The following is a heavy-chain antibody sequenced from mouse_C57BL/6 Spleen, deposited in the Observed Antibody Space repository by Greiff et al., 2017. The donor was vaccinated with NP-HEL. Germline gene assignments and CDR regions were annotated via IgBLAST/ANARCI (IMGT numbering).Heavy chain of an antibody. CDR2: ISDGGSYT. V-gene: IGHV5-4*03. Sequence: EVKLVESGGGLVKPGGSLKLSCAASGFTFSSYAMSWVRQTPEKRLEWVATISDGGSYTYYPDNVKGRFTISRDNAKNNLYLQMSHLKSEDTAMYYCALNWDGFAYWGQGTLVTVSA. J-gene: IGHJ3*01. CDR3: ALNWDGFAY. D-gene: IGHD4-1*01. CDR1: GFTFSSYA.